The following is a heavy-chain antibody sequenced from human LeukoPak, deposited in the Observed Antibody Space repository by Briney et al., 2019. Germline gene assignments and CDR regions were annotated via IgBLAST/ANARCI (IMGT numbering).Heavy chain of an antibody. CDR2: IWYDGSNK. CDR1: GFTFSSYG. V-gene: IGHV3-33*01. Sequence: GGSLRLSCAASGFTFSSYGMHWVRQAPGKGLEWVAVIWYDGSNKYYADSVKGRFTISRDNTKNTLYLQMNSLRAEDTAVYYCARDPPAMVRWGQGTLVTVSS. J-gene: IGHJ4*02. CDR3: ARDPPAMVR. D-gene: IGHD2-8*01.